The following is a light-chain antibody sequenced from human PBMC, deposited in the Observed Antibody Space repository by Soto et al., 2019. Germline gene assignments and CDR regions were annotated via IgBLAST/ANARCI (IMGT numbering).Light chain of an antibody. CDR3: QQYNNWPPYT. J-gene: IGKJ2*01. Sequence: IVMTQSPATLSVSPGERATLSCRASQSVSRNLAWYQQKPGQAPRLLIYGASTRATGFPARFSGSGSGTEFTLTISSLQSEDFAVYYCQQYNNWPPYTFGQGTKLEIK. V-gene: IGKV3-15*01. CDR1: QSVSRN. CDR2: GAS.